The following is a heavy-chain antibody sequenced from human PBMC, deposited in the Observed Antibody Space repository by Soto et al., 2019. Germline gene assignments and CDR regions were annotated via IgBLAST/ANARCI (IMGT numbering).Heavy chain of an antibody. V-gene: IGHV1-8*01. CDR3: ASDHGDYDY. CDR2: MNPNSGNT. CDR1: GCTFTSSD. Sequence: QVQLVQSGAEVKKPGASVKLSCKASGCTFTSSDINWVRQATGQGLEWMGWMNPNSGNTGYAQKFQGRVTMTRNTSISTAYMELSSLRSEDTDVYYCASDHGDYDYWGQGTLVTVSS. D-gene: IGHD4-17*01. J-gene: IGHJ4*02.